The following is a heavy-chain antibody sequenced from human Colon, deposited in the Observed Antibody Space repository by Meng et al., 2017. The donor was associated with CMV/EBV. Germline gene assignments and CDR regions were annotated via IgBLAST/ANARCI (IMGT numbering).Heavy chain of an antibody. J-gene: IGHJ4*02. CDR3: ARDLTNKWFYY. CDR1: GDPISSGSHS. D-gene: IGHD1-26*01. Sequence: QLQGPGPGLVKPAETLSLTCTASGDPISSGSHSWAWFRQPPGKRLEWIGSMYFSGIADYNPSLKSRVTISLHATQKQFSLRLTSVTAADSAVYFCARDLTNKWFYYWGQGTLVTVSS. CDR2: MYFSGIA. V-gene: IGHV4-39*07.